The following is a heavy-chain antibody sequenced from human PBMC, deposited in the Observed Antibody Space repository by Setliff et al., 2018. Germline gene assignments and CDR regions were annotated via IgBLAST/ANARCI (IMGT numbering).Heavy chain of an antibody. CDR2: IYHGGDT. J-gene: IGHJ4*02. Sequence: SETLSLTCNVSGGSISSGVYYWGWIRQPPGKGLEWIGRIYHGGDTYYNSSLKSRLTISVDTSKNQFSLKLGSVTAADTAVYYCARTGTYRYFDLWGQGILVTVSS. V-gene: IGHV4-39*01. CDR1: GGSISSGVYY. CDR3: ARTGTYRYFDL. D-gene: IGHD1-1*01.